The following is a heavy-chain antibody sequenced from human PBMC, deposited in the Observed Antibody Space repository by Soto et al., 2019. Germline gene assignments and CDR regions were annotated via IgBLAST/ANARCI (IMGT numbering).Heavy chain of an antibody. D-gene: IGHD2-15*01. CDR1: GGSFSGYY. CDR3: ERFVVVVAATPDYYYYGMDV. J-gene: IGHJ6*02. CDR2: INHSGST. Sequence: QVQLQQWGAGLLKPSETLSLTCAVYGGSFSGYYWSWIRQPPGKGLEWIGEINHSGSTNYNPSLKSRVTISVDTSKNQFSLKLSSVTAADTAVYYCERFVVVVAATPDYYYYGMDVWGQGTTVTVSS. V-gene: IGHV4-34*01.